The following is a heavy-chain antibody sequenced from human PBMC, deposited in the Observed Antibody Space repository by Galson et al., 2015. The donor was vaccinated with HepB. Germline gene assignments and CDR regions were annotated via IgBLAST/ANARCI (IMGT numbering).Heavy chain of an antibody. CDR1: GYTFTTYN. D-gene: IGHD3-3*01. CDR2: ISPSDGAV. J-gene: IGHJ4*02. CDR3: AREKFFTYYFDY. V-gene: IGHV1-46*01. Sequence: SVKVSCKATGYTFTTYNIQWVRQAPGRGLEWMGRISPSDGAVHYAQEFQGRVTMTRDTSTSTVYMDLSSLASEDTAVYYCAREKFFTYYFDYWGQGTLVTASS.